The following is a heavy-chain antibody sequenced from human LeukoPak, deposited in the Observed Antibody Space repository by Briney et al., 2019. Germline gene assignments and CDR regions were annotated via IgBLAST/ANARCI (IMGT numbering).Heavy chain of an antibody. Sequence: PGRSLRLSCAASGFTFSSYAMHWVRQAPGKGLEWVAVISYDGSNKYYADSVKGRFTISRDNSKNTLYLQMNSLRAEDTAVYYCARDTIFGVVEYYYYYMDVWGKGTTVTVSS. D-gene: IGHD3-3*01. CDR2: ISYDGSNK. CDR3: ARDTIFGVVEYYYYYMDV. V-gene: IGHV3-30-3*01. J-gene: IGHJ6*03. CDR1: GFTFSSYA.